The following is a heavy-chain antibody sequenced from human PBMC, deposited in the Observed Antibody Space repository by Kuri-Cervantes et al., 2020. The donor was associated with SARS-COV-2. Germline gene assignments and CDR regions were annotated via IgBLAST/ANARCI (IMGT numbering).Heavy chain of an antibody. Sequence: SVKVSCKASGGTFSSYAISWVRQAPGQGLEWMGGIIPIFGTANYAQKFRGRVTITADESRSTAYMELSSLRSEDTAVYYWARRGGEVGATLYGMDVWGQGTTVTVSS. V-gene: IGHV1-69*13. J-gene: IGHJ6*02. D-gene: IGHD1-26*01. CDR2: IIPIFGTA. CDR3: ARRGGEVGATLYGMDV. CDR1: GGTFSSYA.